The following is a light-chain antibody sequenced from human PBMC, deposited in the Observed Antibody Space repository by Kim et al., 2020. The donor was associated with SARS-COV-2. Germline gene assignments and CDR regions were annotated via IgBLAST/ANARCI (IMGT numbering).Light chain of an antibody. CDR2: GAS. V-gene: IGKV3D-15*01. Sequence: SPMDHATLPCSASQSVSSNLAWYQQKPGQAPRLLIYGASTRATGIPARFSGSGSGTEFTLTISSLQSEDFAVYYCQQYNNWPPRTFGQGTKVDIK. CDR1: QSVSSN. J-gene: IGKJ1*01. CDR3: QQYNNWPPRT.